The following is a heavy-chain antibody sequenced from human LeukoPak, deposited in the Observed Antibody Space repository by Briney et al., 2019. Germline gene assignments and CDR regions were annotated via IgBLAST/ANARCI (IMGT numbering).Heavy chain of an antibody. V-gene: IGHV4-34*01. Sequence: PSETLSLTCAVYGGSFSGYYWSWIRQPPGKGLEWIGEINHSGSTNYNPSLKSRVTISVDTSKNQFSLKLSSVTAADTAVYYCARHFGDYDILTGYYMGNWFDPWGQGTLVTVSS. J-gene: IGHJ5*02. CDR3: ARHFGDYDILTGYYMGNWFDP. D-gene: IGHD3-9*01. CDR2: INHSGST. CDR1: GGSFSGYY.